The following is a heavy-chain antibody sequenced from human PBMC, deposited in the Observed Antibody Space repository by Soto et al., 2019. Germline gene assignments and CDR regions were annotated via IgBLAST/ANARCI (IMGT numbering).Heavy chain of an antibody. CDR2: IYYSGST. CDR3: ASEAAPARMVRGAKEGGMDV. V-gene: IGHV4-39*07. J-gene: IGHJ6*02. D-gene: IGHD3-10*01. Sequence: SETLSLTCTFSGGSIRSSSYYWGWIRQPPGKGLEWIGYIYYSGSTYYNPSLKSRVTISVDTSKNQFSLKLSSVTAADTAVYYCASEAAPARMVRGAKEGGMDVWGQGTTVTVSS. CDR1: GGSIRSSSYY.